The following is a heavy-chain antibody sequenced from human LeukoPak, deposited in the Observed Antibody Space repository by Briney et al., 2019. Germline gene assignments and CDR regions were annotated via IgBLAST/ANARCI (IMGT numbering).Heavy chain of an antibody. D-gene: IGHD6-13*01. CDR2: IYYSGSA. J-gene: IGHJ3*02. CDR3: ARDGGSSWHVEGAFDI. CDR1: GGSISSSSYY. Sequence: KPSETLSLTCTVSGGSISSSSYYWGWIRQPPGKGLEWIGTIYYSGSAYYHPSLKSRLTISVDTSKNQFSLKLTSVTAADTSVYYCARDGGSSWHVEGAFDIWGQGTMVTVSS. V-gene: IGHV4-39*02.